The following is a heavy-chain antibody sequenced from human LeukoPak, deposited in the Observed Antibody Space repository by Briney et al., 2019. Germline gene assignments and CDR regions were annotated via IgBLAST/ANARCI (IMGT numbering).Heavy chain of an antibody. CDR2: INSDGGST. CDR1: GFTFSSYW. J-gene: IGHJ4*02. Sequence: GGSLRLSCAASGFTFSSYWMHWVRQAPGKGLEWVSRINSDGGSTTYADSVKGRFTISRDNAKNTMYLQMSSLRADDSAVYYCGRGGLTGQMAAFDYWGQGALVSVST. D-gene: IGHD3-9*01. V-gene: IGHV3-74*01. CDR3: GRGGLTGQMAAFDY.